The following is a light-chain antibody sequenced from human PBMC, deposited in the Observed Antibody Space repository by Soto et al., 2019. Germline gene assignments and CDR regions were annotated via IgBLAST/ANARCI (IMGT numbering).Light chain of an antibody. CDR3: SSYTSRSTPYV. V-gene: IGLV2-14*01. Sequence: QSVLTQPASVSGSPGQSITISCTGTSSDVGGYNYVSWYQQHPGKAPKLMIYDVSNRPSGVSNRFSGSNSGNTASLTISGLQAEDEADYYCSSYTSRSTPYVFGTGTKVTVL. J-gene: IGLJ1*01. CDR2: DVS. CDR1: SSDVGGYNY.